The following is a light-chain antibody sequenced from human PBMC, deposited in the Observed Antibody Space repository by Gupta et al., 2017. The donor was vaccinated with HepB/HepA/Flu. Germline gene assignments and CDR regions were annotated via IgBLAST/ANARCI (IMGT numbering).Light chain of an antibody. V-gene: IGKV3-20*01. CDR3: QQYGSSLSIT. CDR2: GAS. J-gene: IGKJ5*01. CDR1: QSVSSSY. Sequence: ESVLTQSEGTLSLSRGERATLSCKASQSVSSSYVAWYQHKPGQAPRLLIYGASSRATGIPDRFSGSGSGTDFTLTISRLEPEDLAVYYCQQYGSSLSITFGQGTRLEIK.